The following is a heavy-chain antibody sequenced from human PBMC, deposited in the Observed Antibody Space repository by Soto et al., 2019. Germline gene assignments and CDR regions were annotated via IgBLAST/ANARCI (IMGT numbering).Heavy chain of an antibody. CDR1: GFTFSNYA. CDR3: ARHSSSDYYYYVMDV. CDR2: FSGSGGNT. Sequence: EVQLLESGGGLVQPGGSLRLSCADCGFTFSNYAMSWVRQAPGKGLEWVSGFSGSGGNTDYADSVKGRFTISRDNSKNTLFLQMNSLRAEDTAVYYCARHSSSDYYYYVMDVWGQGTTVTVSS. J-gene: IGHJ6*02. D-gene: IGHD6-6*01. V-gene: IGHV3-23*01.